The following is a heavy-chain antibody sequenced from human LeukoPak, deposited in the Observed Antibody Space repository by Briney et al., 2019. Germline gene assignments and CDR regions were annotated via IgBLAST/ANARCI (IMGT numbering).Heavy chain of an antibody. CDR3: ARDSHYYGSV. D-gene: IGHD3-10*01. CDR2: IYHSGST. J-gene: IGHJ4*02. Sequence: KTSETLSLTCAVSGGSISSGGYSWSWIRQPPGKGLEWIGYIYHSGSTYYNPSLKSRVTISVDRSKNQFSLKLSSVTAADTAVYYCARDSHYYGSVWGQGTLVTVSS. CDR1: GGSISSGGYS. V-gene: IGHV4-30-2*01.